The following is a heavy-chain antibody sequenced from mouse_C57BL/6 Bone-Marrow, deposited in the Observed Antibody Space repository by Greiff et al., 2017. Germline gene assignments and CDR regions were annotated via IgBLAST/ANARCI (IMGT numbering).Heavy chain of an antibody. CDR2: FYPGSGSI. J-gene: IGHJ1*03. V-gene: IGHV1-62-2*01. Sequence: QVQLQQSGAELVKPGASVKLSCTASGYTFTEYTIHWVKQRSGQGLEWIGWFYPGSGSIKYNEKFKDKATLTADKSSSTVYMELSRLTSEDSAVYFWARHEEGRLDYYGSSYGRYWYFDVWGTGTTVTVSS. D-gene: IGHD1-1*01. CDR3: ARHEEGRLDYYGSSYGRYWYFDV. CDR1: GYTFTEYT.